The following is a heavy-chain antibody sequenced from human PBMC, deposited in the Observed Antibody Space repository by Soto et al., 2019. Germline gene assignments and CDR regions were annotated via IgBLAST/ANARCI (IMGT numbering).Heavy chain of an antibody. CDR1: GYTFTGYY. Sequence: GESLKISCRASGYTFTGYYIAWLRQMSGQGLQWMGRVLPGDSSTDYHPSLRGRIVISADESLSTAYLHLSSVTAADTAVYYCARTSMVRGVMFDYWGQGTLVTVSS. CDR3: ARTSMVRGVMFDY. V-gene: IGHV5-10-1*01. J-gene: IGHJ4*02. D-gene: IGHD3-10*01. CDR2: VLPGDSST.